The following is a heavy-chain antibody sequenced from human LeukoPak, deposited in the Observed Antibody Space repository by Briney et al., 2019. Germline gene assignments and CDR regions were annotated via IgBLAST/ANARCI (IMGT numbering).Heavy chain of an antibody. D-gene: IGHD2-2*01. V-gene: IGHV4-30-4*08. CDR2: IYDSGET. J-gene: IGHJ4*02. CDR3: ARDRGVVIPFDY. Sequence: KPSQTLSLTCTVSGGSIGSGDYYWNWIRQPPGKGLEWIGYIYDSGETYCNPSLKSRVIISLDTSKNQFYLRLSSVTASDTAVYYCARDRGVVIPFDYWGQGTLVTVSS. CDR1: GGSIGSGDYY.